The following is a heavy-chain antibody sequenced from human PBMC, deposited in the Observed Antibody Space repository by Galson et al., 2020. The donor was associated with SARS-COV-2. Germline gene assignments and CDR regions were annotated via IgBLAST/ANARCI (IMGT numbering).Heavy chain of an antibody. CDR1: GYNFANSW. V-gene: IGHV5-51*01. CDR2: IYPGDSNT. J-gene: IGHJ5*02. D-gene: IGHD3-16*01. CDR3: ARSFIMITPGGDPGGWFDP. Sequence: GESLKISCKASGYNFANSWIGWVRQMPGKGLEWMGIIYPGDSNTRYSPSFQGHVTISADKSINTAYLQWSSLKASDTAMYYCARSFIMITPGGDPGGWFDPWGQGTLVTVSS.